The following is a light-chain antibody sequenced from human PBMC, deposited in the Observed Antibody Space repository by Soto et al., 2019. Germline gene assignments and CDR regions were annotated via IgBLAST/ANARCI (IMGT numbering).Light chain of an antibody. CDR3: MQCLQTPYT. CDR1: QTLLHSDGKIF. V-gene: IGKV2-28*01. Sequence: MSQAPGNVLAGAGDTTSISCGYSQTLLHSDGKIFFAGYLQKPGKSPQPLIYLASNRAPGVPDRFSGSVSCTDFTLKISXVEAGDVGVYYCMQCLQTPYTFGQGTK. J-gene: IGKJ2*01. CDR2: LAS.